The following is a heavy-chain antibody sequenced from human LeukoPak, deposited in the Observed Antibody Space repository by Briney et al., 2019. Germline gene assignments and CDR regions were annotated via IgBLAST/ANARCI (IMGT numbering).Heavy chain of an antibody. Sequence: GGSLRLSCAASGFTFSSYGMHWVRQAPGKGLEWVAVISYDGSNKYYADSVKGRLTISRGNSKNTLYLQMNSLRAEDTAVYYCARPWSTGYNNYYYYGMDVWGQGTTVTVSS. J-gene: IGHJ6*02. CDR3: ARPWSTGYNNYYYYGMDV. CDR1: GFTFSSYG. CDR2: ISYDGSNK. D-gene: IGHD3-9*01. V-gene: IGHV3-30*03.